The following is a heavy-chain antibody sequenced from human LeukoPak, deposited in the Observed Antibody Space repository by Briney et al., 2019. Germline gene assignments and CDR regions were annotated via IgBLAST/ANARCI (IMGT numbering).Heavy chain of an antibody. J-gene: IGHJ4*02. CDR3: TTWGGSFSRY. D-gene: IGHD1-26*01. CDR1: GFTFSSAW. CDR2: IKNKSDGGTA. V-gene: IGHV3-15*01. Sequence: GGSLRLSCAVSGFTFSSAWMAWVRQAPGKALEWLGRIKNKSDGGTADSAEPVKGRFTISRDDSKSTLYLQMNSLGTEDTGVYYCTTWGGSFSRYWGQGTLVTVSS.